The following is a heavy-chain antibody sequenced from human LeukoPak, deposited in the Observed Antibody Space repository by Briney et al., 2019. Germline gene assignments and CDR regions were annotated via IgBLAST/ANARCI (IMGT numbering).Heavy chain of an antibody. CDR2: IYYSGST. CDR1: GGSISSSSYY. D-gene: IGHD3-22*01. V-gene: IGHV4-39*01. CDR3: ARQSDYYDSSGYYKYNWFDP. Sequence: SETLSLTCTVSGGSISSSSYYWGWIRQPPGKGLEWIGSIYYSGSTYYNTSLKSRVTISVDTPKNQFSLKLTSATAADTAVYYCARQSDYYDSSGYYKYNWFDPWGQGTLVTVSS. J-gene: IGHJ5*02.